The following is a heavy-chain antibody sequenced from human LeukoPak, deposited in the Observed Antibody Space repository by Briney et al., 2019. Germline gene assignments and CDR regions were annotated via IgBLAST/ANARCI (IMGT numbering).Heavy chain of an antibody. CDR1: GFTFSSYS. CDR2: ISSSSSTI. CDR3: ARDGGYSYGTAYWFDY. Sequence: PGGSLRLSCAASGFTFSSYSMNWVRQAPGKGLEWVSYISSSSSTIYYADSVKGRFTISRDDAKNSLYLQMNSLRAEDTAVYYCARDGGYSYGTAYWFDYWGQGTLVTVSS. J-gene: IGHJ4*02. V-gene: IGHV3-48*04. D-gene: IGHD5-18*01.